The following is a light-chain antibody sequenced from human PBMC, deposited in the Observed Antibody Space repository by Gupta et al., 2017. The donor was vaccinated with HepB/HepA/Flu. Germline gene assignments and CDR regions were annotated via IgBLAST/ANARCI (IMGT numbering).Light chain of an antibody. CDR2: QDT. CDR3: QARDSNTAV. CDR1: KLGDKY. Sequence: SYELTQPPSVSVSPGQTADITCSGDKLGDKYVSWYQQKPGQSPVLVIYQDTKRPSGIPERFSGSNSGNTATLTISGTQTMDEAGYYCQARDSNTAVFGGGTKVTVL. J-gene: IGLJ2*01. V-gene: IGLV3-1*01.